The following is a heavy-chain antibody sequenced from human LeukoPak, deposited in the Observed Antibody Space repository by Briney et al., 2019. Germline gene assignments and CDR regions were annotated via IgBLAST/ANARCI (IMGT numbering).Heavy chain of an antibody. Sequence: GGSLRLSCAPSGFTFDNYGMSWVRQDPGKGRGWVSGINWNGGGTGYADSVKGRFTISRDNAKSSLYLQMNSLRAEDTALYYCARAIPPHCSSTSCYLDYWGQGTLVTVSS. CDR3: ARAIPPHCSSTSCYLDY. CDR1: GFTFDNYG. J-gene: IGHJ4*02. D-gene: IGHD2-2*01. V-gene: IGHV3-20*04. CDR2: INWNGGGT.